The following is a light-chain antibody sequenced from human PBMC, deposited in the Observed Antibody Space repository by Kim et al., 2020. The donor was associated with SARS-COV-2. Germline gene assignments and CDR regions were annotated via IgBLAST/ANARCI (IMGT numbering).Light chain of an antibody. CDR3: QQYDDVPLT. Sequence: DIQMTQSPSSLSASVGARVIITCRASQDINKYLNWYQQKSGRAPKLLIYGASNLETGVPSRFSGSGSGTDFTFIISSLQSEDVATYYCQQYDDVPLTFGGGTKVDIK. V-gene: IGKV1-33*01. CDR2: GAS. J-gene: IGKJ4*01. CDR1: QDINKY.